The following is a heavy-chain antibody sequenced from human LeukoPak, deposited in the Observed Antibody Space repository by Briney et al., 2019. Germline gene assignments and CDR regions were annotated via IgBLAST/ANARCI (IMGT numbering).Heavy chain of an antibody. Sequence: PGGSLRVSRADSGFTFCSYPMSWVCQAPGKRLGWGSDISGSGGDTSYCDSVKGRFTISRDNSTNTLFLQMNSLRADDPAVYYCAKVGGAAYYYYTGMDGWGQGTTVTVSS. D-gene: IGHD3-10*01. CDR1: GFTFCSYP. CDR2: ISGSGGDT. J-gene: IGHJ6*02. CDR3: AKVGGAAYYYYTGMDG. V-gene: IGHV3-23*01.